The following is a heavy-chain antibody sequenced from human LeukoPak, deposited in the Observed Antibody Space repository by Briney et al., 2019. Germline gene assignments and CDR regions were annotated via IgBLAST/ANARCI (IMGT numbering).Heavy chain of an antibody. CDR1: GGSISSYY. D-gene: IGHD6-13*01. Sequence: SETLSLTCTVSGGSISSYYWSWIRQPPGKGLEWIGYIYYSGSTNYNPSLKSRVTISVDTSKNQFSLKLSSVTAADTAVYYCARGTSYSSSWYSYYYYMDVWGKGTTVTVSS. CDR3: ARGTSYSSSWYSYYYYMDV. CDR2: IYYSGST. J-gene: IGHJ6*03. V-gene: IGHV4-59*01.